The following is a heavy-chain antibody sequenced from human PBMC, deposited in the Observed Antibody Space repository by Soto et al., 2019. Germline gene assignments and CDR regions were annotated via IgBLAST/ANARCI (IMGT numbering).Heavy chain of an antibody. J-gene: IGHJ6*02. CDR1: GGTFSSYA. CDR2: IIPIFGTA. Sequence: QVQLVQSGAEVKKPGSSVKVSCKASGGTFSSYAISWVRQAPGQGLEWMGGIIPIFGTANYAQKFQGRVTITEDESTSTAYMELSRLRSEDTAVYYCARERIVLVGAATRSYYYYGMDVWGQGTTVTVSS. V-gene: IGHV1-69*01. CDR3: ARERIVLVGAATRSYYYYGMDV. D-gene: IGHD2-15*01.